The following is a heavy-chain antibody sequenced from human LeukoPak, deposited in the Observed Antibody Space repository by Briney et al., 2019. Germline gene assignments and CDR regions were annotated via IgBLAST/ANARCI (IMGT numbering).Heavy chain of an antibody. Sequence: SETLSLTCGVSGDSISSDGHSWSWIRQPPGKGLEGVGYIYHSGAAYHNPSLKRRLALSVDTSNNPFSLRLRSVTAADTAVYYCVRGVGGEYFYFDYWGQGTLVTVSS. CDR3: VRGVGGEYFYFDY. CDR2: IYHSGAA. CDR1: GDSISSDGHS. V-gene: IGHV4-30-4*07. D-gene: IGHD1-26*01. J-gene: IGHJ4*02.